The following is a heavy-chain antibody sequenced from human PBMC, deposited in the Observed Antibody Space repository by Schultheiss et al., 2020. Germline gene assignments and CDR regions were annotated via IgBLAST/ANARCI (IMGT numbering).Heavy chain of an antibody. Sequence: AAVKVSCKASGYTFTSYDINRVRQATGQGLEWMGIINPSGGSTSYAQKFQGRVTMTRDTSTSTAYMELSSLRSEDTAVYYCARGNLPDDIVVVPAARVSYYGMDVWGQGTTVTVSS. J-gene: IGHJ6*02. V-gene: IGHV1-46*01. CDR2: INPSGGST. CDR1: GYTFTSYD. D-gene: IGHD2-2*01. CDR3: ARGNLPDDIVVVPAARVSYYGMDV.